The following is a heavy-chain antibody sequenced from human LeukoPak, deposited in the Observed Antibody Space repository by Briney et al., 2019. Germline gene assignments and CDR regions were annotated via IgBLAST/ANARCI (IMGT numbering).Heavy chain of an antibody. CDR2: ISYDGSNK. CDR3: ARALKQLALGGY. CDR1: GFTFGTYA. D-gene: IGHD6-6*01. J-gene: IGHJ4*02. Sequence: GGSLRLSCAASGFTFGTYAMHWVRQAPGKGLEWVAVISYDGSNKYYADSVKGRFTISRDNSKNTLYLQMNSLRAEDTAVYYCARALKQLALGGYWGQGTLVTVSS. V-gene: IGHV3-30*01.